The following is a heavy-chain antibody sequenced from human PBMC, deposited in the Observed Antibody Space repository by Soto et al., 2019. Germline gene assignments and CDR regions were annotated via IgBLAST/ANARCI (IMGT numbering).Heavy chain of an antibody. J-gene: IGHJ5*02. Sequence: QVQLVQSGAEVKKPASSVKVSCKASGGTFSSYAISWVRQAPGQGLEWMGGIIPIFGTANYAQKFQGRVTITADESTSTAYMELSSLRSEDTAVYYCARLGTPYYSSSWGNWFDPWGQGTLVTVSS. V-gene: IGHV1-69*01. CDR1: GGTFSSYA. CDR3: ARLGTPYYSSSWGNWFDP. D-gene: IGHD6-13*01. CDR2: IIPIFGTA.